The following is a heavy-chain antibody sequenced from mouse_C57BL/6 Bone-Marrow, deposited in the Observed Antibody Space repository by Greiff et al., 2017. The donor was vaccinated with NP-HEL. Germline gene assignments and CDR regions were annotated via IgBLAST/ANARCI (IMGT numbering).Heavy chain of an antibody. V-gene: IGHV1-55*01. CDR2: IYPGSGST. D-gene: IGHD1-1*01. J-gene: IGHJ4*01. Sequence: QVQLKQPGAELVKPGASVKMSCKASGYTFTSYWITWVKQRPGQGLEWIGDIYPGSGSTNYNEKFKSKATLTVDTSSSTAYMQLSSLTSEDSAVYYGATQDFYYYGSRGAMDYWGQGTSVTVSS. CDR3: ATQDFYYYGSRGAMDY. CDR1: GYTFTSYW.